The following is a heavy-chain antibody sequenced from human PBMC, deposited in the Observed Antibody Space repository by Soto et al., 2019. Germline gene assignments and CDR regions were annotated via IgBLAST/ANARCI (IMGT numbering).Heavy chain of an antibody. CDR3: VPSDPLDY. CDR2: ISGSGDKT. CDR1: GFTLRSYV. Sequence: GSLRLSCAVSGFTLRSYVMSWVRQAPGKGLEWVSGISGSGDKTYYADSVKGRFTISRDNFKNTLYLQMNSLRVEDTAVYYCVPSDPLDYWGQGTQVTVSS. V-gene: IGHV3-23*01. J-gene: IGHJ4*02.